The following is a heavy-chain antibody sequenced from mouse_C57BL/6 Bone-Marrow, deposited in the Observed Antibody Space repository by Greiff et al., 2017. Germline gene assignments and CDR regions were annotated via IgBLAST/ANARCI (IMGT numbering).Heavy chain of an antibody. CDR3: TSFITTAELNFDY. D-gene: IGHD1-1*01. CDR2: IAPENGDT. Sequence: VQLKEAGAERVGPGASGKLSSKDSDFNIKDDYMHWVTQRPKQGLEWIGWIAPENGDTEYASKFQGKATITADTSSNTAYLQLSSLTSEDTAVYYCTSFITTAELNFDYWGQGTTLTVSS. J-gene: IGHJ2*01. V-gene: IGHV14-4*01. CDR1: DFNIKDDY.